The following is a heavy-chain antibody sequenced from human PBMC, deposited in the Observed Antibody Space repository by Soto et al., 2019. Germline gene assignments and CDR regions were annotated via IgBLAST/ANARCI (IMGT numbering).Heavy chain of an antibody. Sequence: ASVKVSCKASGYTFTSYYMHWVRQAPGQGLEWMGIINPSGGSTSYAQKFQGRVTMTRDTSTSTVYMELSSLRSEDTGVYYCARDGRGTGTTFYGMDVWGQGTTVTV. CDR3: ARDGRGTGTTFYGMDV. V-gene: IGHV1-46*01. CDR1: GYTFTSYY. CDR2: INPSGGST. D-gene: IGHD1-7*01. J-gene: IGHJ6*02.